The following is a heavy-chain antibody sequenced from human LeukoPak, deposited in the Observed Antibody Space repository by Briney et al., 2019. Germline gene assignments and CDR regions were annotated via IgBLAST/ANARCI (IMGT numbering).Heavy chain of an antibody. CDR1: GGSISRGGYY. CDR3: ARDKYYDSSGYFSGIGWFDP. D-gene: IGHD3-22*01. CDR2: IYYSGST. V-gene: IGHV4-31*03. J-gene: IGHJ5*02. Sequence: SQTLSLTCTVSGGSISRGGYYWSWIRQHPGKGLEWIGYIYYSGSTYYNPSLKSRVTISVDTSKNQFSLKLSSVTAADTAVYYCARDKYYDSSGYFSGIGWFDPWGQGTLVTVSS.